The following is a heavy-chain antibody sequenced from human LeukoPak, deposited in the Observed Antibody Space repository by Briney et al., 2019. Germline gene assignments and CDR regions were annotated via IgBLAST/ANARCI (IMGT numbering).Heavy chain of an antibody. J-gene: IGHJ4*02. CDR3: ASGSDTDFDY. V-gene: IGHV4-34*01. D-gene: IGHD2-2*02. Sequence: SETLSLTCAVYGGSFSGYYWSWIRQPPGKGLEWIGEINHSGSTNYNPSLKSRATISVDTSKNQFSLKLSSVTAADTAVYYCASGSDTDFDYWGQGTLVTVSS. CDR1: GGSFSGYY. CDR2: INHSGST.